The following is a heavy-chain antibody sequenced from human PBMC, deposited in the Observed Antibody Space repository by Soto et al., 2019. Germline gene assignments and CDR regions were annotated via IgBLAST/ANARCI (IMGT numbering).Heavy chain of an antibody. J-gene: IGHJ4*02. V-gene: IGHV4-39*01. CDR2: IYSSGST. Sequence: QGKGLEWIGSIYSSGSTYDNPSLKSRVTLSVDTSKNQFSLKLSSVTAADTVLYYCANHSCGGVRDFASLVKGTPVTVSS. D-gene: IGHD2-8*02. CDR3: ANHSCGGVRDFAS.